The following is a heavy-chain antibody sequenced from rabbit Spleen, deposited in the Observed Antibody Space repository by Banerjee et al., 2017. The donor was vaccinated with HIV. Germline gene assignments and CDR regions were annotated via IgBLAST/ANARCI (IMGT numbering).Heavy chain of an antibody. V-gene: IGHV1S45*01. CDR2: IYTGSGGTT. D-gene: IGHD6-1*01. Sequence: QEQLVESGGDLVKPEGSLTLTCTASGFSFSSSYFMCWVRQAPGKGLEWIACIYTGSGGTTYYAGWAKGRFTISKTSSTTVTLRMTSLTAADTATYFCARTGIDGSFAYGLWGPGTLVTVS. J-gene: IGHJ4*01. CDR1: GFSFSSSYF. CDR3: ARTGIDGSFAYGL.